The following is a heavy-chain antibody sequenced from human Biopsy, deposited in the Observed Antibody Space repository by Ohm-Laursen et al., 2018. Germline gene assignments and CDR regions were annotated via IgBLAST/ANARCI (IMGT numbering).Heavy chain of an antibody. J-gene: IGHJ4*02. V-gene: IGHV3-73*01. CDR3: TRSAGYGYDY. CDR2: IKKKSNNDAT. D-gene: IGHD5-12*01. CDR1: GFNLSAFA. Sequence: GSLRLSCAASGFNLSAFALHWVRQASGRGLEWVGRIKKKSNNDATAYAESMKGRFSIFRDDSKSTSFLQMNSLKIEDTAVYFCTRSAGYGYDYWGQGILATVSS.